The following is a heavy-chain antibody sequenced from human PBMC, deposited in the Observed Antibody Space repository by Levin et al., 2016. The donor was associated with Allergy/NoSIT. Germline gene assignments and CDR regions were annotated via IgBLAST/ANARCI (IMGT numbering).Heavy chain of an antibody. CDR3: VREGRHMFDY. D-gene: IGHD2-21*01. J-gene: IGHJ4*02. Sequence: GGSLRLSCAASGFTFSSYTMNWVRQTPGKGLEWLSSISPSSKFIWNADSAKGRFTISRDNAQNSLSLHMNSLRAEDTAVYYCVREGRHMFDYWGQGTLITVSS. CDR2: ISPSSKFI. V-gene: IGHV3-21*01. CDR1: GFTFSSYT.